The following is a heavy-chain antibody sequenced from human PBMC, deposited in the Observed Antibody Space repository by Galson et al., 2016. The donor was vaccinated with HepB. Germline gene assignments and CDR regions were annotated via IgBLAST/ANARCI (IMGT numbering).Heavy chain of an antibody. Sequence: SLRLSCAASGFTFDGYAMHWVRQVPGKGLEWVALISGDGGGKYYADSVKGRFTISRDNSKASLYLQMNTLRTEDTALYSCAKGDGGYYLVVDSWGQGTLVTVSS. CDR2: ISGDGGGK. J-gene: IGHJ4*02. V-gene: IGHV3-43*02. D-gene: IGHD4-17*01. CDR3: AKGDGGYYLVVDS. CDR1: GFTFDGYA.